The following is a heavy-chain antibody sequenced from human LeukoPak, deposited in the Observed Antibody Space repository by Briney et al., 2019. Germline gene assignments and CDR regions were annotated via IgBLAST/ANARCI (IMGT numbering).Heavy chain of an antibody. D-gene: IGHD2-2*02. CDR3: AREMEPLYCSSTSCYSWFDP. Sequence: SVKVSCKASGGTFSSYAISWVRQAPGQGLEWMGGILPIFGTANYAQKFQGRVTITTDESTSTAYMELSSLRSEDTAVYYCAREMEPLYCSSTSCYSWFDPWGQGTLVTVSS. J-gene: IGHJ5*02. V-gene: IGHV1-69*05. CDR2: ILPIFGTA. CDR1: GGTFSSYA.